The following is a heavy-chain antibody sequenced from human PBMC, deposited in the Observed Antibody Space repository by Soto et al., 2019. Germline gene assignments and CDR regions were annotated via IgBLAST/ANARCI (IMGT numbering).Heavy chain of an antibody. Sequence: QVQLVESGGGVVQSGRSLRLSCVTSGFRFGDYAMHWVRQAPGKGLEWVAVISYDGRHTYYADSVKGRFTISRDNSRNTLSLQMNSLRDDTAVYSCARDRVWSRMRVYGMDVWGRGTTVTVSS. V-gene: IGHV3-30*03. J-gene: IGHJ6*02. CDR3: ARDRVWSRMRVYGMDV. CDR1: GFRFGDYA. D-gene: IGHD3-3*01. CDR2: ISYDGRHT.